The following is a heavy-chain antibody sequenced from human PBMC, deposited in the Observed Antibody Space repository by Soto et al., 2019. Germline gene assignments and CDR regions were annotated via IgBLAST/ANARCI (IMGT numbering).Heavy chain of an antibody. CDR2: IYYSGST. D-gene: IGHD3-9*01. V-gene: IGHV4-39*01. J-gene: IGHJ4*02. CDR3: ARYYDILTARVYFHY. Sequence: SETLSLTCTVSGGSISSSSYYWGWSRQPPGKGVEWIGSIYYSGSTYYNPSLKSRVTISVDTSKNQFSLKLSSVTAADTAAYYCARYYDILTARVYFHYWGQGTLLTVSS. CDR1: GGSISSSSYY.